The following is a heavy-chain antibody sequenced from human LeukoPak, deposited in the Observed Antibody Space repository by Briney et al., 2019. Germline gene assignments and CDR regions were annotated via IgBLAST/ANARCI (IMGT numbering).Heavy chain of an antibody. D-gene: IGHD3-10*01. CDR3: AREGPYGSGSSFDH. J-gene: IGHJ4*02. V-gene: IGHV3-7*01. CDR2: IKQDGSEK. Sequence: GGSLGLSCAASGLTFSSYWMSWVRQAPGKGLEWVANIKQDGSEKYYVDSAKGRFTISRDNAKNSLYLQMDSLRAEDTAVYYCAREGPYGSGSSFDHWGQGTLVTVSS. CDR1: GLTFSSYW.